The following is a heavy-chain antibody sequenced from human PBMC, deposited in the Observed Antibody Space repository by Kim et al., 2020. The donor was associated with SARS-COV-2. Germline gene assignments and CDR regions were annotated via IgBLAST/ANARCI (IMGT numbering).Heavy chain of an antibody. D-gene: IGHD2-15*01. J-gene: IGHJ3*02. CDR3: ARGSKIAALGDI. V-gene: IGHV1-69*04. Sequence: NYAQKYQGRVTITADKSTSTAYMELSSLRSEDTAVYYCARGSKIAALGDIWGQGTMVTVSS.